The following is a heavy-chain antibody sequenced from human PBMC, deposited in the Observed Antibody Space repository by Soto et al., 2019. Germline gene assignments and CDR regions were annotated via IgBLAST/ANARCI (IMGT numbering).Heavy chain of an antibody. D-gene: IGHD2-2*01. Sequence: PSQTLSLTCAISGDSVSSNSAAWNWIRQSPSRGLEWLGRTYYRSKWYNDYAVSVKSRITINPDTSKNQFSLQLNSVTPEDTAVYYCARVVVVVPAAITVYYYYGMDVWGQGTTVTVPS. CDR2: TYYRSKWYN. V-gene: IGHV6-1*01. J-gene: IGHJ6*02. CDR3: ARVVVVVPAAITVYYYYGMDV. CDR1: GDSVSSNSAA.